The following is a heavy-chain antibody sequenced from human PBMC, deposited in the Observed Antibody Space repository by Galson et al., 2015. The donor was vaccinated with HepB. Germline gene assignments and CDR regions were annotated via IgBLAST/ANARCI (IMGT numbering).Heavy chain of an antibody. CDR1: GFSLSTSGMC. J-gene: IGHJ4*02. Sequence: PALVKPTQTLTLTCTFSGFSLSTSGMCVSWIRQPPGKALEWLARIDWDDDKYYSTSLKTRLTTSKDTSKNQVVLTMTNMDPVDTATYYCARMNSSGWYEYYFDYWGQGTLVTVSS. V-gene: IGHV2-70*11. CDR2: IDWDDDK. D-gene: IGHD6-19*01. CDR3: ARMNSSGWYEYYFDY.